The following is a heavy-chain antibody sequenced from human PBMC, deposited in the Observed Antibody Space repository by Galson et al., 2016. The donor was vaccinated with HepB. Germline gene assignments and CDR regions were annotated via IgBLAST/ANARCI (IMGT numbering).Heavy chain of an antibody. V-gene: IGHV3-23*01. Sequence: SLRLSCAASGFSFGSYALSWVRQAPGKGLEWVSVISGSGDSVHHADSVKGRFTISRDKPKNTVYLQMTSLRAEDTAVYYCVRETHKKWLGSLTPWGQGTLVTVAS. CDR1: GFSFGSYA. J-gene: IGHJ5*02. D-gene: IGHD6-19*01. CDR3: VRETHKKWLGSLTP. CDR2: ISGSGDSV.